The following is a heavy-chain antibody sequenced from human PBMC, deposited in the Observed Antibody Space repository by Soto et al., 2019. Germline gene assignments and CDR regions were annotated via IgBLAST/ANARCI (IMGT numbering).Heavy chain of an antibody. D-gene: IGHD1-7*01. J-gene: IGHJ4*02. CDR3: ARDPSSLNWNYVRFGFDY. V-gene: IGHV3-21*01. Sequence: PGGSLRLSCTGSGFPFDDFAINWVRQAPGKGLEWVSSISSSSSYVYYADSVKGRFTISRDNAKNSLYLQMNSLRAEDTAVYYCARDPSSLNWNYVRFGFDYWGQGTLVTSPQ. CDR2: ISSSSSYV. CDR1: GFPFDDFA.